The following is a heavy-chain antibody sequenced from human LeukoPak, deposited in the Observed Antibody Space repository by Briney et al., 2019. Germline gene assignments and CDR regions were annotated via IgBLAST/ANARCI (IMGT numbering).Heavy chain of an antibody. CDR2: ISSSSSYI. D-gene: IGHD3-22*01. CDR3: AREGYYYDSSGYCA. Sequence: GGSLRLSCAASGFTFSSYSTNWVRQAPGKGLEWVSSISSSSSYIYYADSVKGRFTISRDNAKNSLYLQMNSLRAEDTAVYYCAREGYYYDSSGYCAWGQGTLVTVSS. CDR1: GFTFSSYS. J-gene: IGHJ5*02. V-gene: IGHV3-21*01.